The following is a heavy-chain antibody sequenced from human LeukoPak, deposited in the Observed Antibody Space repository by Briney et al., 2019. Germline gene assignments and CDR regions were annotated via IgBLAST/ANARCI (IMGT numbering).Heavy chain of an antibody. J-gene: IGHJ4*02. V-gene: IGHV1-18*01. Sequence: ASVKVSCKASGYTFTSYGISWVRQAPGQGLEWMGWISAYNGNTNYAQKLQGRVTITADKSTSTAYMELSSLRSEDTAVYYCARDPDSSIAAPTSDYWGQGTLVTVSS. CDR2: ISAYNGNT. CDR1: GYTFTSYG. CDR3: ARDPDSSIAAPTSDY. D-gene: IGHD6-6*01.